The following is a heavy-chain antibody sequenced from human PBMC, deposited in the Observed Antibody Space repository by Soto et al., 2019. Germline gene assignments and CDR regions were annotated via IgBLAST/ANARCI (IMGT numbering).Heavy chain of an antibody. J-gene: IGHJ4*02. CDR3: AHASGCLFHS. V-gene: IGHV2-5*01. Sequence: QITLKESGPPLVKPTQTLTLTCTFSGFSLRDSAVGVGWIRQPPGKALEWLAFIYWNDNEHYSPSLRSRLTIRKDTSTPPVVLTIPNIAPLDTATYSCAHASGCLFHSWGQGTLVTVSS. CDR1: GFSLRDSAVG. CDR2: IYWNDNE. D-gene: IGHD6-19*01.